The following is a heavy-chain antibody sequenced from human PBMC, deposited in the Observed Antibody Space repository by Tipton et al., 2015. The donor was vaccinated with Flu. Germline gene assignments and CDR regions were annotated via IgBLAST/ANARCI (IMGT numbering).Heavy chain of an antibody. D-gene: IGHD6-6*01. V-gene: IGHV4-38-2*02. CDR3: ARQGGYSSSSSYYYGMDV. Sequence: TLSLTCTVSGYSISSGYYWGWIRQPPGKGLEWIGYIYYSGSTNYNPSLKSRVTISVDTSKNQFSLKLSSVTAADTAVYYCARQGGYSSSSSYYYGMDVWGQGTTATVSS. CDR1: GYSISSGYY. J-gene: IGHJ6*02. CDR2: IYYSGST.